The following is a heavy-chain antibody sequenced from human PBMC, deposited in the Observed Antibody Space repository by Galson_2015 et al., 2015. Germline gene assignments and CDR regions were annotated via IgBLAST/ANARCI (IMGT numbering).Heavy chain of an antibody. Sequence: LRLSCAASGFTFSSYSMNWVRQAPGKGLEWVSYISSSSSTIYYADSVKGRFTISRDNAKNSLYLQMNSLRDEDTAVYYCARDRDDCDILTHQNYWGHGALVPPFS. D-gene: IGHD3-9*01. J-gene: IGHJ4*01. CDR3: ARDRDDCDILTHQNY. CDR2: ISSSSSTI. V-gene: IGHV3-48*02. CDR1: GFTFSSYS.